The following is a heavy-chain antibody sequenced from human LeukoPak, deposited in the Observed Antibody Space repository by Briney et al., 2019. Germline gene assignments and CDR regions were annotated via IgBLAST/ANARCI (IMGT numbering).Heavy chain of an antibody. Sequence: GGSLRLSCAASGFTFSSYSMNWVRQAPGKGLEWVSSISSSSSYIYYADSVKGRFTISRDNAKNSLYLQMNSLRAEDTAVYYCARGARAAGIYFRVDTLFDYWGQGTLVTVSS. J-gene: IGHJ4*02. V-gene: IGHV3-21*01. CDR2: ISSSSSYI. CDR1: GFTFSSYS. D-gene: IGHD6-13*01. CDR3: ARGARAAGIYFRVDTLFDY.